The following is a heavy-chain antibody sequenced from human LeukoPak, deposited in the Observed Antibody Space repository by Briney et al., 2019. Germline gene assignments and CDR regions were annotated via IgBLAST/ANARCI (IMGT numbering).Heavy chain of an antibody. CDR1: GVPFGSYY. J-gene: IGHJ6*03. CDR2: IYYSGSP. Sequence: SETLSLTCTVSGVPFGSYYWSWIPQPPGKGLEWIGYIYYSGSPKLNPSLKSRVTISVDTSKNQFSLKLSSVTAADTAVYYCARRTNYYGSGSYYLYYYYYMDVWGKGTTVTISS. CDR3: ARRTNYYGSGSYYLYYYYYMDV. V-gene: IGHV4-59*08. D-gene: IGHD3-10*01.